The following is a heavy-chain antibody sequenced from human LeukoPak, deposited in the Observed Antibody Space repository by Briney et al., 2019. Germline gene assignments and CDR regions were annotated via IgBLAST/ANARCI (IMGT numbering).Heavy chain of an antibody. J-gene: IGHJ4*02. D-gene: IGHD4-23*01. V-gene: IGHV3-11*04. CDR3: ARDQGNYGGNYFDY. Sequence: PGGSLRLSCAASGFTFSDYYMSWIRQAPGKGLEWVSYISSSGTTIYYADSVKGRFTISRDNAKNSLHLQMSRLRAEDTAVYYCARDQGNYGGNYFDYWGQGTLVTVSS. CDR1: GFTFSDYY. CDR2: ISSSGTTI.